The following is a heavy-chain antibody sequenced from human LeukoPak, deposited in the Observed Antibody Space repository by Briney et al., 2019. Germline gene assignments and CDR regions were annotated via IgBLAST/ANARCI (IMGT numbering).Heavy chain of an antibody. CDR1: GFTFSSYW. CDR2: INSDGSST. V-gene: IGHV3-74*01. CDR3: AKLTTMIQGVGRYLDY. D-gene: IGHD3-10*01. Sequence: PGGSLRLSCAASGFTFSSYWMHWVRQVPGKGLVWVSRINSDGSSTSYADSVKGRFTISRDNAKNTLYVQMNSLRAEDTAVYYCAKLTTMIQGVGRYLDYWGQGTLVTVSS. J-gene: IGHJ4*02.